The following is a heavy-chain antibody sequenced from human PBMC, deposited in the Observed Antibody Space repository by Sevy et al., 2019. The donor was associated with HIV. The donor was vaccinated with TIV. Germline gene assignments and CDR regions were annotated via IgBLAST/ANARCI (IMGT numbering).Heavy chain of an antibody. CDR2: ISAYNGNT. CDR3: AGDPYCSGGSCYSTGGWYGMDV. D-gene: IGHD2-15*01. V-gene: IGHV1-18*01. CDR1: GYTFTSYG. J-gene: IGHJ6*02. Sequence: ASVKVSCKASGYTFTSYGISWVRQAPGQGLEWMGWISAYNGNTNYAQKLQGRVTMTTDTSTSTAYMELRSLRSDDTAVYYCAGDPYCSGGSCYSTGGWYGMDVWGQGTTVTVSS.